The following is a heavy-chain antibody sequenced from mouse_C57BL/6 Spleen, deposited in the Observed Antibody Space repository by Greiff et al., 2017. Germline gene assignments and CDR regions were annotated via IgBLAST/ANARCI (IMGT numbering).Heavy chain of an antibody. Sequence: VQLQQSGPELVKPGASVKISCKASGYAFSSSWMNWVKQRPGKGLEWIGRIYPGDGDTNYNGKFKGKATLTADKSSSTAYMQLSSLTSEDSAVYVCAISGDGYSPFAYWGQGTMVTVSA. CDR2: IYPGDGDT. CDR3: AISGDGYSPFAY. J-gene: IGHJ3*01. CDR1: GYAFSSSW. V-gene: IGHV1-82*01. D-gene: IGHD2-3*01.